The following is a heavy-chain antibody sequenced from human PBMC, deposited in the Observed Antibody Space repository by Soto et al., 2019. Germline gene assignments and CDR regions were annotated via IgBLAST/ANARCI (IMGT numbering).Heavy chain of an antibody. CDR2: LWSNGITR. CDR3: ARDLSYWSLLIDH. CDR1: GFSLSRYG. V-gene: IGHV3-33*01. D-gene: IGHD2-8*02. J-gene: IGHJ4*02. Sequence: PGGSLRLSCTASGFSLSRYGLHWIRQAPGKGLEWVAGLWSNGITRSYADSVKGRFTISRDTSENMLYLQMNSLGAEDTAVYYCARDLSYWSLLIDHWGQGTLVTDSS.